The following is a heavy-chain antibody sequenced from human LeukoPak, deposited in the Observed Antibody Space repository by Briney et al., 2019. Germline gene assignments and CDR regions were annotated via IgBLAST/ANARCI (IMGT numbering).Heavy chain of an antibody. CDR3: ASYGMIVVAYYYYYMDV. D-gene: IGHD3-22*01. Sequence: PGGSLRLSCAASGFTFSSYWMSWVRQVPGKGLEWVANIKQDGSEQYYVDSVKGRFTISRDNAKNSLYLQMNSLRAEDTAVYYCASYGMIVVAYYYYYMDVWGKGTTVTISS. CDR1: GFTFSSYW. J-gene: IGHJ6*03. CDR2: IKQDGSEQ. V-gene: IGHV3-7*01.